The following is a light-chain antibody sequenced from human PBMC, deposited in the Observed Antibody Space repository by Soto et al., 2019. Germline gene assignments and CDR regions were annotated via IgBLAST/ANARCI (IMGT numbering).Light chain of an antibody. CDR1: QDIRGT. CDR2: DVS. J-gene: IGKJ5*01. Sequence: AIQLTQSPSSLSASVGDRATITCRASQDIRGTLAWYQQKPGKPPKLLIFDVSSLQGGVPSRFSGSGSGTDFTLTISSLQPEDFATYYCQQFGTSPNTFGHGTRLEIK. V-gene: IGKV1-13*02. CDR3: QQFGTSPNT.